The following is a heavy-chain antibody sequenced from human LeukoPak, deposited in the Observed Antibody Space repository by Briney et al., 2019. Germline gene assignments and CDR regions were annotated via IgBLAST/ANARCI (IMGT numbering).Heavy chain of an antibody. D-gene: IGHD1-26*01. CDR1: GYTFTGYY. V-gene: IGHV1-2*02. CDR2: INPNTGGT. Sequence: ASVKVSCKASGYTFTGYYIHWVRQAPGQGLEWMGWINPNTGGTNYAQEFQGRVTMTRDTSISTAYMELSRLRSDDTAVYYCARLLNSGGFDYWGQGTLVTVSS. J-gene: IGHJ4*02. CDR3: ARLLNSGGFDY.